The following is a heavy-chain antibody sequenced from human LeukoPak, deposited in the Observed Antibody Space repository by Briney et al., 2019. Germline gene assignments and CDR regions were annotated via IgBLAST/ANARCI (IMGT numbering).Heavy chain of an antibody. CDR2: ISSTSSTI. CDR1: GFTFSSYS. D-gene: IGHD2-15*01. V-gene: IGHV3-48*02. CDR3: ARRYQTMDV. Sequence: GRSLRLSCAASGFTFSSYSMTWVRQAPGKGLEWVSYISSTSSTIYYADSVKGRFTISRDNAKNSLYPQMNSLRDEDTAVYYCARRYQTMDVWGQGTSVTVSS. J-gene: IGHJ6*02.